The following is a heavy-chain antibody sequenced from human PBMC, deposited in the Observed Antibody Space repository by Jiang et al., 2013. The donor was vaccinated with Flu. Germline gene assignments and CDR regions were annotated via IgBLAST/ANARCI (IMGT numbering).Heavy chain of an antibody. J-gene: IGHJ4*02. D-gene: IGHD3-22*01. V-gene: IGHV3-15*01. CDR1: GFTFSNAW. Sequence: VQLVESGGGLVKPGGSLRLSCAASGFTFSNAWMSWVRQAPGKGLEWVGRIKSKTDGGTTDYAAPVKGRFTISRDDSKNTLYLQMNSLKTEDTAVYYCTLLEVGGYYYDSSGYFLIADYWGQGTLVTV. CDR3: TLLEVGGYYYDSSGYFLIADY. CDR2: IKSKTDGGTT.